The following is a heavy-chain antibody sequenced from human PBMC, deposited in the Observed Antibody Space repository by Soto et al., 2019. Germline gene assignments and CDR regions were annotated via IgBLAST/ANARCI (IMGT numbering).Heavy chain of an antibody. Sequence: PGGSLRLSCAASGFTVSGNYMSWVRQAPGKGLEWVSAIYSGGTTYYADSVKGRFTISRDNSKNTLYLQMNSLRAEDTAVYYCARDGRLYYDFWTPLAGMDVWGQGTTVTVSS. CDR1: GFTVSGNY. CDR3: ARDGRLYYDFWTPLAGMDV. D-gene: IGHD3-3*01. CDR2: IYSGGTT. V-gene: IGHV3-53*01. J-gene: IGHJ6*02.